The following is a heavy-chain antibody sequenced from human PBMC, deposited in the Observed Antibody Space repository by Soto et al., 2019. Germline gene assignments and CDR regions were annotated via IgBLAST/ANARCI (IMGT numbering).Heavy chain of an antibody. J-gene: IGHJ5*02. D-gene: IGHD4-17*01. V-gene: IGHV3-23*01. CDR3: ARGQRALITYGPFDP. CDR2: FSGTGGYT. CDR1: GFTLSNYA. Sequence: HPGGSLRLSCAASGFTLSNYAMSWVRQAPGKGLEWVSTFSGTGGYTYYTDSVKGRFTISRDESKNTLFLHMNSLRAADTAVYYCARGQRALITYGPFDPWGQGTLVTV.